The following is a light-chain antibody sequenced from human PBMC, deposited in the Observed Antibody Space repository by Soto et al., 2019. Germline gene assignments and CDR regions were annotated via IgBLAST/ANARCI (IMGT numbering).Light chain of an antibody. J-gene: IGLJ1*01. CDR1: SSDFGDDKY. Sequence: QSALTQPASVSGSPGQSITVSCTGSSSDFGDDKYVSWYQQQPGKGPNLLIYGVNSRPSGISNRFSGSKSGNTASLTISGVQPDDEADYYSSSYRSSDTLEVFGTGTKLTVL. CDR3: SSYRSSDTLEV. CDR2: GVN. V-gene: IGLV2-14*01.